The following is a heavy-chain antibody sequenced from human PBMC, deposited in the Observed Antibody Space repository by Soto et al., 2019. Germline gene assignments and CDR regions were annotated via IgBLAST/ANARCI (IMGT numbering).Heavy chain of an antibody. Sequence: GESLKISCKGSGYSFTSYWIGWVRQMPGKGLEWMGIIYPGDSDTRYSPSFQGQVTISADKSISTAYLQWSSLKASDTAMYYCARSPWGVRGVKSVDYWGQGTLVTVSS. D-gene: IGHD3-10*01. J-gene: IGHJ4*02. CDR1: GYSFTSYW. V-gene: IGHV5-51*01. CDR3: ARSPWGVRGVKSVDY. CDR2: IYPGDSDT.